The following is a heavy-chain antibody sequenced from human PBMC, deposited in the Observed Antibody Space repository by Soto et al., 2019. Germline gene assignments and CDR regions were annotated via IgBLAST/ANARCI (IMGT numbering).Heavy chain of an antibody. CDR1: GGTFSSYA. J-gene: IGHJ4*02. CDR3: XXXXXXXXXXXXYVSYDY. V-gene: IGHV1-69*12. CDR2: IIPIFGTA. D-gene: IGHD3-16*01. Sequence: QVQRVQSGAEVKKPGSSVKVSCKASGGTFSSYAISWVRQAPGQGLEWMGGIIPIFGTANYAQKFQGRVTITAXXXXXXXXXXXXXXXXXXXXXXXXXXXXXXXXXXXXYVSYDYWGQGTLVTLSS.